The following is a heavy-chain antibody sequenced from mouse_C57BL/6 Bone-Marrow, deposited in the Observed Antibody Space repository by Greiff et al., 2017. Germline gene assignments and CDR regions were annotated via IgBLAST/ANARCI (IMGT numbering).Heavy chain of an antibody. CDR1: GFTFSSYA. CDR3: ARDYSDY. Sequence: EVMLVESGGGLVKPGGSLKLSCAASGFTFSSYAMSWVRQTPEKRLEWVATMSDGGSYTYYPDNVKGRFTISRDNAKNNLYLQMSHLKSEDTAMYYCARDYSDYWGQGTSVTVSS. V-gene: IGHV5-4*01. J-gene: IGHJ4*01. CDR2: MSDGGSYT. D-gene: IGHD2-1*01.